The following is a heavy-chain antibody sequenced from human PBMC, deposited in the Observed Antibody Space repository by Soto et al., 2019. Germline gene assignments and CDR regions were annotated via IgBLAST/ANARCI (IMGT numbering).Heavy chain of an antibody. V-gene: IGHV3-48*02. D-gene: IGHD5-12*01. Sequence: EVQLVESGGGLVQPGGSLRLSCAASGFPFSSYAMNWVRQAPGKGLEWVSYINSGSSTIYYADSAKGPFTISRDNAKNSLYLQMNSLRDEDTAVYFCVRDRGYTGYDLQYWGQGALVAVSS. CDR2: INSGSSTI. CDR1: GFPFSSYA. CDR3: VRDRGYTGYDLQY. J-gene: IGHJ4*02.